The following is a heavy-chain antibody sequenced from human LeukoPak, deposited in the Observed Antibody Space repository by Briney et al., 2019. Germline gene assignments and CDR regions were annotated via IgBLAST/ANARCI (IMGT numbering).Heavy chain of an antibody. Sequence: TGGSLRLPFAASGFTFSSYSMNWFRQAPGKGLEWVSSISSSSSYIYYADSVKGRFTISRDNAKNSLYLQMNSLRAEDTAVYYCARLKQSRGFDYWGQGTLVTVSS. CDR3: ARLKQSRGFDY. V-gene: IGHV3-21*01. J-gene: IGHJ4*02. CDR2: ISSSSSYI. CDR1: GFTFSSYS.